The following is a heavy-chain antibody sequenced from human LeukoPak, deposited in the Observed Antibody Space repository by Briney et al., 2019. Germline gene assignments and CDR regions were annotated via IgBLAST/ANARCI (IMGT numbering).Heavy chain of an antibody. CDR2: IYYSGST. CDR1: GGPISSYY. V-gene: IGHV4-59*01. J-gene: IGHJ4*02. Sequence: SETLSLTCTVSGGPISSYYWSWIRQPPGKGLEWIGYIYYSGSTNYNPSLKSRVTISVDTSKNQFSLKLSSVTAADTAVYYCARSSGSYSAFDYWGQGTLVTVSS. D-gene: IGHD1-26*01. CDR3: ARSSGSYSAFDY.